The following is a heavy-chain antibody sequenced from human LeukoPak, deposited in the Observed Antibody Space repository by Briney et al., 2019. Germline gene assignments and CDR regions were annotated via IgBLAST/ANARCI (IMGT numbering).Heavy chain of an antibody. D-gene: IGHD6-13*01. CDR3: ARGASSWYSTSPNFDY. Sequence: PGGSLRLSCAASGFTFSSYWMHWVRQAPGKGLVWVSRINSDGSSTSYADSVKGRFTISRDNAKNSLYLQMNSLRAEDTAVYYCARGASSWYSTSPNFDYWGQGALVTVSS. CDR1: GFTFSSYW. CDR2: INSDGSST. J-gene: IGHJ4*02. V-gene: IGHV3-74*01.